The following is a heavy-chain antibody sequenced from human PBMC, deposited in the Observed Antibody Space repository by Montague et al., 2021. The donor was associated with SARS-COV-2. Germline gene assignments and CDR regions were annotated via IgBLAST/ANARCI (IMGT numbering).Heavy chain of an antibody. V-gene: IGHV3-23*01. CDR1: GFTFSSYA. CDR3: AKRGVLLWLGGAFDY. Sequence: SLRLSCAASGFTFSSYAMSWVRQAPGKGLEWVSAISGSGGSTYYADSVKGRFTISRDNSKNTLYLQMNSLRAEDTAVYYCAKRGVLLWLGGAFDYWGQGTLVTVSS. J-gene: IGHJ4*02. CDR2: ISGSGGST. D-gene: IGHD3-10*01.